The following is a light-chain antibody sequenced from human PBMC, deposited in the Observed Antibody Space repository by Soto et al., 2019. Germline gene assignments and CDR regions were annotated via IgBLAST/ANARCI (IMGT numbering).Light chain of an antibody. V-gene: IGLV3-9*01. Sequence: SYELTQPLSVSVALGQTARITCGGNNIGSKNVHWYQQKPGQAPVLVIYRDSNRPSGIPERFSGSNSGNTAILTISRAQAGDEADYYCQVWDSSFYVFGTGTKLTVL. CDR2: RDS. CDR3: QVWDSSFYV. J-gene: IGLJ1*01. CDR1: NIGSKN.